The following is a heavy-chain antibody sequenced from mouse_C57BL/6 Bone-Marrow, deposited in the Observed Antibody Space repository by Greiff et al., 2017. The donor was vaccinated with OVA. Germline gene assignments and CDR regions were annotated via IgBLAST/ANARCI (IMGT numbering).Heavy chain of an antibody. CDR1: GFTFSSYA. D-gene: IGHD2-1*01. V-gene: IGHV5-4*01. J-gene: IGHJ2*01. Sequence: EVQWVESGGGLVKPGGSLKLSCAASGFTFSSYAMSWVRQTPEKRLEWVATISDGGSYTYYPDNVKGRFTISRDNAKNNLYLQMSHLKSEDTAMYYCARDPLYGNSDYWGQGTTLTVSS. CDR2: ISDGGSYT. CDR3: ARDPLYGNSDY.